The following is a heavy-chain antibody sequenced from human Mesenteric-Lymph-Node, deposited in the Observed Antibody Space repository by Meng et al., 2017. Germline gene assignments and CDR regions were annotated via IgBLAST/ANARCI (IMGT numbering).Heavy chain of an antibody. CDR2: ISSSSSYI. V-gene: IGHV3-21*01. J-gene: IGHJ4*02. CDR3: ARDRSGYDFDLVY. CDR1: GGSFSGYY. D-gene: IGHD5-12*01. Sequence: ETLSLTCAVYGGSFSGYYWSWIRQPPGKGLEWVSSISSSSSYIYYADSVKGRFTISRDNAKNSLYLQMNSLRAEDTAVYYCARDRSGYDFDLVYWGQGTLVTVSS.